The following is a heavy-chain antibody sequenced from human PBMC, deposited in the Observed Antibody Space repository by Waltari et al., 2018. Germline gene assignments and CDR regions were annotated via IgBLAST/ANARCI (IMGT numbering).Heavy chain of an antibody. V-gene: IGHV4-31*03. CDR3: AKDYYGSGLLSAFDI. Sequence: QVQLQESGPGLVKPSQTLSLTCTVSGGSISSGGYYWSWIRQHPGKGLEWIGYICYGGSTYYNPTLKSRVTLSVDTSKNQFSLKLSSVTAADTAGYYCAKDYYGSGLLSAFDIWGQGTMVTVSS. CDR1: GGSISSGGYY. J-gene: IGHJ3*02. D-gene: IGHD3-10*01. CDR2: ICYGGST.